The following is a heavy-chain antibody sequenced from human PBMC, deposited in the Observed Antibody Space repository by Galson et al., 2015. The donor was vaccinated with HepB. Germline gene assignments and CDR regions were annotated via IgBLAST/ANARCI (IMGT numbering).Heavy chain of an antibody. CDR3: AKDKGDDIVVVPAAINLRLYYGMDV. D-gene: IGHD2-2*01. Sequence: SLRLSCAASGFTFSSYSMNWVRQAPGKGLEWVSSISSSSSYIYYADSVKGRFTISRDNAKNSLYLQMNSLRAEDTAVYYCAKDKGDDIVVVPAAINLRLYYGMDVWAKGPRSPSP. CDR1: GFTFSSYS. J-gene: IGHJ6*02. V-gene: IGHV3-21*01. CDR2: ISSSSSYI.